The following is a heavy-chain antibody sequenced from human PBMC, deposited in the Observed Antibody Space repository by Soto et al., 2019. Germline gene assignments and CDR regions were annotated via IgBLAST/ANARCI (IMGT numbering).Heavy chain of an antibody. J-gene: IGHJ1*01. Sequence: PSETLSLTCTVSGGSISDYYWSWIRQTPGKGLEWIGYIYNSGSTNYNDSLKSRVTISIDTSKNQFSLKLSSVTAADTAVYYCARESGNNYGRDFQYWGQGILVTVSS. V-gene: IGHV4-59*01. CDR3: ARESGNNYGRDFQY. CDR2: IYNSGST. D-gene: IGHD5-18*01. CDR1: GGSISDYY.